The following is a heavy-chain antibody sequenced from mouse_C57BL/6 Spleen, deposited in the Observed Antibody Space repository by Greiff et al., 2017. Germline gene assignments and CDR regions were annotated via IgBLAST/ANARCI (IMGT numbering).Heavy chain of an antibody. J-gene: IGHJ3*01. Sequence: QVQLQQSGTELVKPGASVKLSCKASGYTFTSYWMHWVKQRPGQGLEWIGNINPSNGGTNYNEKFKSKATLTVDKSSSTAYMQLSSLTSDDSAVYYCARDYCGSSLFAYWGQGTLVTVSA. V-gene: IGHV1-53*01. D-gene: IGHD1-1*01. CDR3: ARDYCGSSLFAY. CDR1: GYTFTSYW. CDR2: INPSNGGT.